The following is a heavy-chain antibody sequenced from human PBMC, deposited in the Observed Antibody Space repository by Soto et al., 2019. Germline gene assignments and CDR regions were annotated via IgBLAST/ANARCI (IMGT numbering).Heavy chain of an antibody. Sequence: PGGSLRLSCAASGFTFSTYAMSWVRQAPGKGLEWVSTSSGSGGDTYNADSVKGRFTISRDNSKNTLYLQMNSLRAEDTAIYYCAKDTGSIPESFQQWGQGTQVTVSS. CDR1: GFTFSTYA. CDR2: SSGSGGDT. CDR3: AKDTGSIPESFQQ. J-gene: IGHJ1*01. V-gene: IGHV3-23*01. D-gene: IGHD2-21*01.